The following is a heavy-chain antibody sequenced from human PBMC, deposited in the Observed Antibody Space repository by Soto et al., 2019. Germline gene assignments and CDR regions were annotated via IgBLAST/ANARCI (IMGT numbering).Heavy chain of an antibody. CDR1: GYTFTRHG. CDR2: ISGYNGNT. CDR3: ATWPGQVRDFGGHHDY. V-gene: IGHV1-18*04. J-gene: IGHJ4*02. D-gene: IGHD4-17*01. Sequence: ASVKVSCKGSGYTFTRHGVSWVRRAPGQGLEWMGWISGYNGNTKYPQKFQGRVTMTTDTSTNTAYMELRSLRSDDTAVYYCATWPGQVRDFGGHHDYWGQGTLVTVPQ.